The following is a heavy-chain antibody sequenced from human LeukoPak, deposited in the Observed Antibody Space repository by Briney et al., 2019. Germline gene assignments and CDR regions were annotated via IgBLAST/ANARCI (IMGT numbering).Heavy chain of an antibody. V-gene: IGHV4-30-4*08. CDR3: ARDTTSPYSSDALDI. D-gene: IGHD4-11*01. J-gene: IGHJ3*02. CDR1: GGSISSGDYY. CDR2: IYYSGST. Sequence: SQTLSLTCTVSGGSISSGDYYWSWIRQPPGKGLEWIGYIYYSGSTYYNPSLKSRVTISVDTSKNQFSLKLSSVTAADTAVYYCARDTTSPYSSDALDIWGQGTMVTVSS.